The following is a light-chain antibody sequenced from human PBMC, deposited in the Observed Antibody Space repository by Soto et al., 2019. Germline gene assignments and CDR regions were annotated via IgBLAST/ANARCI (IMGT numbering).Light chain of an antibody. CDR1: QSISTW. J-gene: IGKJ1*01. CDR2: KAS. CDR3: QQYNSYSAGA. Sequence: DIQMTQSPSILSESVGDRVTITCRASQSISTWLAWYQQKPGKAPNLLIYKASSLESGVPSRFSGSGSGTEFTLTISSLQPDDFATYYCQQYNSYSAGAFGQGTKVEIK. V-gene: IGKV1-5*03.